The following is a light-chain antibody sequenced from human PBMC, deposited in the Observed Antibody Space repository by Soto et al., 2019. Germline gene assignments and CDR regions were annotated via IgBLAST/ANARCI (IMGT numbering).Light chain of an antibody. V-gene: IGKV1-16*02. CDR3: QQYDSYPRT. Sequence: DIQMTQSPSSLSASVGDRVTITCRASQGISNSLAWFQQQPGKAPKSLIYAESSLQSGVQSKFGVSRSGTDFTHTISHLQTEDFANYYCQQYDSYPRTFGQGTKVEIK. CDR2: AES. J-gene: IGKJ1*01. CDR1: QGISNS.